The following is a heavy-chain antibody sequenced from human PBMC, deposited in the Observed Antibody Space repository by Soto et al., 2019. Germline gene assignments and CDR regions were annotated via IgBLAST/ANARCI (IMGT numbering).Heavy chain of an antibody. CDR2: IYPGDSDT. J-gene: IGHJ3*02. Sequence: GESLKISCKGSGYSFTSYWIGWVRQMPGKGLEWMGIIYPGDSDTRYSPSFQGQVTISADKSISTAYLQWSSLKASDTAMYYCARNFTGRAAMGAFDIWGQGTMVTVSS. V-gene: IGHV5-51*01. D-gene: IGHD2-2*01. CDR3: ARNFTGRAAMGAFDI. CDR1: GYSFTSYW.